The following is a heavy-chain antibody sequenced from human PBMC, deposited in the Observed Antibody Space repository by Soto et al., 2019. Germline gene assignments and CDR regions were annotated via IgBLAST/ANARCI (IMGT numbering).Heavy chain of an antibody. Sequence: EVELLESGGGLVRPGGSLRLSCAASGFTFSHYVLSWVRQSPERGLEWGSSISGSGSSVYVADSVRGRFIMSRDLSTNTVSLQMTSLRAEDTAVYYCAKVRASYLSASYFYYGLDVWGQGTTVTVSS. CDR3: AKVRASYLSASYFYYGLDV. V-gene: IGHV3-23*01. CDR2: ISGSGSSV. J-gene: IGHJ6*02. D-gene: IGHD3-10*01. CDR1: GFTFSHYV.